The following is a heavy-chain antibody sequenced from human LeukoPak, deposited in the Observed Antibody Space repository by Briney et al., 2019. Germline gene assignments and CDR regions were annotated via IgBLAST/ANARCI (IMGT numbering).Heavy chain of an antibody. D-gene: IGHD5-18*01. Sequence: SETLSLTCTVSGGSISSGDYYWSWIRQPPGTGLEWIGYIYYSGSTYYNPSLKSRVTISVDTSKNQFSLKLSSVTAADTAVYYCASEGNSYGPGSYFDYWGQGTLVTVSS. CDR3: ASEGNSYGPGSYFDY. V-gene: IGHV4-30-4*01. CDR2: IYYSGST. J-gene: IGHJ4*02. CDR1: GGSISSGDYY.